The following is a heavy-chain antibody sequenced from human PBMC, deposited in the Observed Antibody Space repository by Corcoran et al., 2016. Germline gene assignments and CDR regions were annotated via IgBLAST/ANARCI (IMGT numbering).Heavy chain of an antibody. D-gene: IGHD1-1*01. Sequence: EVQLVESGGGLVQPGGSLRLSCAASGFTFSSYSMNWVRQAPGKGLVWVSYISSSSSTIYYADSVKGRFTISRDNAKNSLYLQMNSLRAEDTAVYYCARLGQLGIYYYYYGMDVWGQGTTVTVAS. CDR3: ARLGQLGIYYYYYGMDV. CDR1: GFTFSSYS. CDR2: ISSSSSTI. V-gene: IGHV3-48*04. J-gene: IGHJ6*02.